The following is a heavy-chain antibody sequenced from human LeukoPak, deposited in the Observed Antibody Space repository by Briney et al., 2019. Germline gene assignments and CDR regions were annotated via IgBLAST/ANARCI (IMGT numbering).Heavy chain of an antibody. J-gene: IGHJ4*02. CDR3: ARDHYDSSGYYDY. V-gene: IGHV3-66*01. CDR2: IYSGGST. Sequence: PGGSLRLCCAASGFTVSSNYMSWVRQAPGKGLEWVSVIYSGGSTYYADSVKGRFTISRDNSKNTLYLQMNSLRAEDTAVYYCARDHYDSSGYYDYWGQGTLVTVSS. D-gene: IGHD3-22*01. CDR1: GFTVSSNY.